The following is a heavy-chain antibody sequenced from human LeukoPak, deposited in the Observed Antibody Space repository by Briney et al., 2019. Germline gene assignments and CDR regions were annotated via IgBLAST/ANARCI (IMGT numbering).Heavy chain of an antibody. V-gene: IGHV3-23*01. D-gene: IGHD3-10*01. CDR3: AKSRGSGLFDY. CDR1: GFTFSTYA. Sequence: GGSLRLSCAASGFTFSTYAMTWVRQAPGKGLEWVSLISGTGGSTYYADSVKGRFTISRDNSKNTLYLQMNSLRAEDTAVYYCAKSRGSGLFDYWGQGTLVTVAS. J-gene: IGHJ4*02. CDR2: ISGTGGST.